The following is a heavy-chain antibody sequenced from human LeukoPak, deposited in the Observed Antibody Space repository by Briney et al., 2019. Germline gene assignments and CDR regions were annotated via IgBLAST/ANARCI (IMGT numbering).Heavy chain of an antibody. J-gene: IGHJ5*02. D-gene: IGHD2-2*01. CDR2: INPNSGGT. CDR3: ARDLRYCSSTSCYSYNWFDP. Sequence: ASVKVSCKASGYTFTGYYMHWVRQAPGQGLEWMGRINPNSGGTNYAQKFQGRVTMTRDTSISTAYMELSRLRSDDTAVYYCARDLRYCSSTSCYSYNWFDPWGQGTLVTVSS. CDR1: GYTFTGYY. V-gene: IGHV1-2*06.